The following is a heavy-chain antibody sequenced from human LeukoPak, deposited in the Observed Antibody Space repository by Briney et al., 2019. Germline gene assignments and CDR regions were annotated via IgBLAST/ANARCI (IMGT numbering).Heavy chain of an antibody. CDR2: IWHDASNA. CDR1: GFTFSRYG. J-gene: IGHJ4*02. Sequence: GGSLRLSRAASGFTFSRYGMHWVRQAPGKGLEWVAFIWHDASNAYYADSVKGRYTISRDNSKNTLYLQMNSLRTEDTAVYYCAKIRGEIDYWGQGILVTVSS. V-gene: IGHV3-30*02. D-gene: IGHD3-10*01. CDR3: AKIRGEIDY.